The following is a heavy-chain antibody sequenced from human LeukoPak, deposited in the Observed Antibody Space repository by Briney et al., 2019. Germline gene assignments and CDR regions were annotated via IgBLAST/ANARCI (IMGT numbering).Heavy chain of an antibody. V-gene: IGHV1-69*05. D-gene: IGHD6-6*01. J-gene: IGHJ6*03. CDR2: IIPIFGTA. CDR1: GGTFSSYA. Sequence: SVKVSCKASGGTFSSYAISWVRQAPGQGLEWMGGIIPIFGTANYAQKFQGRVTITTDESTSTAYMELSSLRSEDTAVYYSAYIAAPQYYYYYMDVWGKGTTVTVSS. CDR3: AYIAAPQYYYYYMDV.